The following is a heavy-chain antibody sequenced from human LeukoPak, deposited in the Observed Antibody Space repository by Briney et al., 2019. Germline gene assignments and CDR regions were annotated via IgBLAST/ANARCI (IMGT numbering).Heavy chain of an antibody. CDR3: AQSGGMDV. Sequence: PGGSLRLSCAASGFTFRSFWMHWVRQVPGKGLVWVSRISGDGSSTSYADSVKGRFTISRDNSKNTLYLQMNSLRAEDTAVYYCAQSGGMDVWGQGTTVTVSS. J-gene: IGHJ6*02. CDR2: ISGDGSST. V-gene: IGHV3-74*01. CDR1: GFTFRSFW.